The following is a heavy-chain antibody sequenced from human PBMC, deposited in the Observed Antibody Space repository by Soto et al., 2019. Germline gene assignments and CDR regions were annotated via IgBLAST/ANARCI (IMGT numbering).Heavy chain of an antibody. V-gene: IGHV4-34*01. CDR2: INSSGST. J-gene: IGHJ3*02. D-gene: IGHD3-10*01. Sequence: SETLSLTCAVYAGSFTTYYWSWIRQPPGKGLEWIGEINSSGSTNYNPSLKSRLTISVDTSKNQFSLRLTSVTTADTAVYYCARIRARFSRSAFHIWGQGTMVTVSS. CDR1: AGSFTTYY. CDR3: ARIRARFSRSAFHI.